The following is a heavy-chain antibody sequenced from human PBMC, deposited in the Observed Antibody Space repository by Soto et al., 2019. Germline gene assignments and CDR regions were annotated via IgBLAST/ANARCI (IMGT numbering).Heavy chain of an antibody. CDR2: ISYSGST. V-gene: IGHV4-39*01. Sequence: QLQLQESGPGLVKPSETLSLTCTVSGGSISSSSSSWGWIRQPPGKGLEWLGIISYSGSTYYSPSLKSRVTISVDASKNLFSLKLSSVTAADTAVYYCARTYVTDVVVVPASKDYIDVWGKGTTVTVSS. CDR1: GGSISSSSSS. D-gene: IGHD2-2*01. CDR3: ARTYVTDVVVVPASKDYIDV. J-gene: IGHJ6*03.